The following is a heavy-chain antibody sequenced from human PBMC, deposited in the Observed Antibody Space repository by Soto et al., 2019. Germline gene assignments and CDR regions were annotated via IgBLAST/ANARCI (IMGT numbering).Heavy chain of an antibody. CDR3: AHRTYYYDTSGYYLWFDP. J-gene: IGHJ5*02. D-gene: IGHD3-22*01. Sequence: QITLKESGPTLVEPTQTLTLTCTFSGFSLSSSGVGVGWIRQPPGKALEWLALIFWNGDKRYSPSLKSRLTVTKDTTKNQVVLTMTNMDPVDTATYFCAHRTYYYDTSGYYLWFDPWGQGTLVTVSS. V-gene: IGHV2-5*01. CDR2: IFWNGDK. CDR1: GFSLSSSGVG.